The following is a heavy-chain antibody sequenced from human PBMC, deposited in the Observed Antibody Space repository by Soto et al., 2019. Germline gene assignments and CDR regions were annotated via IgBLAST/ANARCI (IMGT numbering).Heavy chain of an antibody. Sequence: QVQLVQSGAEVKKPGASVKVSCKASRYTFANYDINWVXXATGQGLEWMGWMNPNTGNTGYAQKFQGRXXXTXXXSXXXXXXXXXXXXXXXXXXXXXXXXXXXXXXXXXXXYYFDYWGQGTLVTVSS. CDR2: MNPNTGNT. CDR3: XXXXXXXXXXXXXXYYFDY. J-gene: IGHJ4*02. CDR1: RYTFANYD. V-gene: IGHV1-8*01.